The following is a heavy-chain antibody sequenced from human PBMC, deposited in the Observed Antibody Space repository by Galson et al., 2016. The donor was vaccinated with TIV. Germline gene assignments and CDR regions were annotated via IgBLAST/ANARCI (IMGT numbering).Heavy chain of an antibody. Sequence: SLRLSCAASGFTVSDNYMTWVRRAPGKGLEWVSMIYSDGSTYYADSVKGRFTISRANSKNTLYLQMNRLRVEDTAVYYCARERRYDGNECYLYYYYGMDVLGPGTTVTVSS. CDR3: ARERRYDGNECYLYYYYGMDV. V-gene: IGHV3-66*02. D-gene: IGHD2/OR15-2a*01. J-gene: IGHJ6*02. CDR1: GFTVSDNY. CDR2: IYSDGST.